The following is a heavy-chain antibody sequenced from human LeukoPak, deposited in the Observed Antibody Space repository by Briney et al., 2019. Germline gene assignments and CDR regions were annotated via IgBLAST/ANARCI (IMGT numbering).Heavy chain of an antibody. CDR2: IIPIFGTA. Sequence: GASVKVSCKAPGGTFSSYAISWVRQAPGQGLEWMGGIIPIFGTANYAQKFQGRVTITADESTSTAYMELSSLRSEDTAVYYCARDSDGYYYDSSGYYPFDYWGQGTLVTVSS. J-gene: IGHJ4*02. CDR3: ARDSDGYYYDSSGYYPFDY. D-gene: IGHD3-22*01. V-gene: IGHV1-69*13. CDR1: GGTFSSYA.